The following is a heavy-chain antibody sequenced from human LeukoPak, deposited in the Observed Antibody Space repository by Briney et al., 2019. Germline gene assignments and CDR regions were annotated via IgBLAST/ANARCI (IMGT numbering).Heavy chain of an antibody. V-gene: IGHV1-69*04. CDR1: GGTFSSYA. J-gene: IGHJ3*01. D-gene: IGHD3-22*01. CDR2: FIPILGIA. Sequence: GASVKVSCKASGGTFSSYAISWVRQAPGQGLEWMGRFIPILGIANYAQKFQGRVTITADKSTSTACMELSSLRVEDTALYYCVKDRSSGHYFTDVFDVWGQGTMVTVSS. CDR3: VKDRSSGHYFTDVFDV.